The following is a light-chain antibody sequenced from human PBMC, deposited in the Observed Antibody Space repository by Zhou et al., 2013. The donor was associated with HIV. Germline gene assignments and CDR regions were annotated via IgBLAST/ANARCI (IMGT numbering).Light chain of an antibody. V-gene: IGKV1-39*01. CDR3: QQSYSTPWT. J-gene: IGKJ1*01. CDR1: QSISSY. CDR2: AAS. Sequence: DIQMTQSPSSLSASVGDRVTITCRASQSISSYLNWYQQKPGKAPKLPIYAASSLQSGVPSRFSGSGSRTDFTLTISSLQPEDFATYYCQQSYSTPWTFGQGTKVEIK.